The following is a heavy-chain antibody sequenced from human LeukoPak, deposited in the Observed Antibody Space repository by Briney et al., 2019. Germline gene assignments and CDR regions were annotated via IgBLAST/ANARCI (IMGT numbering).Heavy chain of an antibody. CDR2: IRYVGSNK. J-gene: IGHJ5*02. D-gene: IGHD1-26*01. V-gene: IGHV3-30*02. Sequence: GGSLRLSCAASGFTFSSYGMHWVGQSPGKGRGGVAFIRYVGSNKYYADSVKGRFTISRNNSKNTLYLQMNSLTAKDTAVYYCAKRGSYDPWGQGTLVTVSS. CDR3: AKRGSYDP. CDR1: GFTFSSYG.